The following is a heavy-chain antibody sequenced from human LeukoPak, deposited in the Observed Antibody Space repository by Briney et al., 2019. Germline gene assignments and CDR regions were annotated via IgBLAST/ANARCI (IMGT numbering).Heavy chain of an antibody. J-gene: IGHJ4*02. V-gene: IGHV1-18*01. CDR1: GYTFTSYG. Sequence: ASVKVSCKASGYTFTSYGISWVRQAPGQGLEWMRWIGAYTGNTNYAQKLQGRVTMTTDTSTSTAYMELRSLRSDDTAVYYCARVEQLLWFGELLGSKYYFDYWGQGTLVTVSS. CDR2: IGAYTGNT. CDR3: ARVEQLLWFGELLGSKYYFDY. D-gene: IGHD3-10*01.